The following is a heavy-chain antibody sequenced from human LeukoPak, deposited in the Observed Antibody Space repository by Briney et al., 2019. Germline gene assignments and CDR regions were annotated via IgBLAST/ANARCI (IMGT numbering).Heavy chain of an antibody. CDR1: GYTFTSYG. D-gene: IGHD1-1*01. CDR2: ISAYNGNT. Sequence: APVKVSCKASGYTFTSYGISWVRQAPGQGLEWMGWISAYNGNTNYAQKLQGRVTMTTDTSTSTAYMELRSLRSDDTAVYYCARDSTTMDARWFDPWGQGILVTVSS. J-gene: IGHJ5*02. CDR3: ARDSTTMDARWFDP. V-gene: IGHV1-18*01.